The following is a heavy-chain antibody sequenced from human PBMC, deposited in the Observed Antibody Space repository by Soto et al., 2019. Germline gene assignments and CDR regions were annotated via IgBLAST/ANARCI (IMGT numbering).Heavy chain of an antibody. V-gene: IGHV3-9*01. Sequence: SLRLSFAASGFTFDDYAVHWVGQAPGKGLEWVSGISWNSGSIGYADSVKGRFTISRDNAKNSLYLQMNSLRAEDTALYYCAKVLAAPPFYYYGMDVWAQGTTVTVSS. CDR2: ISWNSGSI. J-gene: IGHJ6*02. CDR3: AKVLAAPPFYYYGMDV. CDR1: GFTFDDYA. D-gene: IGHD6-6*01.